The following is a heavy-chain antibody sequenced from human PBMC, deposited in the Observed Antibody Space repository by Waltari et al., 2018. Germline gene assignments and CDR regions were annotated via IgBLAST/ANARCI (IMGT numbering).Heavy chain of an antibody. Sequence: EGQLVESGGGLVEPGGSLRRCCAASGCTCSDYRMHWVRQAPGKGLEWVSRIKTDGSGPTDADSVKGRFTISRDNGKNTLFLQMNSLRAEDTAVYYCVRDQYFDFWSGYPPGWFDPWGQGTLVTVSS. V-gene: IGHV3-74*01. CDR1: GCTCSDYR. J-gene: IGHJ5*02. CDR2: IKTDGSGP. D-gene: IGHD3-3*01. CDR3: VRDQYFDFWSGYPPGWFDP.